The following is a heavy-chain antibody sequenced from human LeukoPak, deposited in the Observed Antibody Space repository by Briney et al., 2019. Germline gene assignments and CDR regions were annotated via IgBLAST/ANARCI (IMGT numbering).Heavy chain of an antibody. J-gene: IGHJ6*03. D-gene: IGHD5-24*01. CDR2: ISSSSSYI. CDR1: GSTFSSYS. Sequence: PGGSLRLSWAASGSTFSSYSMNWVRQAPGDGLEWVSSISSSSSYIYYADSVKGRFTISRDNAKNSLYLQMNSLRAEDTAVYYCARDRATNFPGYYYYMDVWGKGTTVTVSS. V-gene: IGHV3-21*01. CDR3: ARDRATNFPGYYYYMDV.